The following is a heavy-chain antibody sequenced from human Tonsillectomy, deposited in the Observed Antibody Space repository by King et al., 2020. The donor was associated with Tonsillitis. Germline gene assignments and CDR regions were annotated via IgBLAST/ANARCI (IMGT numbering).Heavy chain of an antibody. CDR3: ARVRETSSSSFDFDY. V-gene: IGHV3-72*01. CDR1: GFTSSDHY. Sequence: VQLVESGGGLVQPGGSLRLSCAASGFTSSDHYMDWVRQAPGKGLEWVGRTRNKANSYTTEYAASVRGRFTISRDGSQNSLYLQMNSLKTEDTAVYYCARVRETSSSSFDFDYWGQGALVTVSS. J-gene: IGHJ4*02. CDR2: TRNKANSYTT. D-gene: IGHD6-6*01.